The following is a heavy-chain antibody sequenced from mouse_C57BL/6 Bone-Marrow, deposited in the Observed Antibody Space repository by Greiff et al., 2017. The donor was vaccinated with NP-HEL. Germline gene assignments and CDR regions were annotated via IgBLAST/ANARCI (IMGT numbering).Heavy chain of an antibody. Sequence: EVQLVESGGGLVKPGGSLKLSCAASGFTFSSYAMSWVRQTPEKRLEWVATISDGGSYTYYPDNVKGRFTISRDNAKNNLYLQMSHLKSEDTAMYYCARVDSDRYFDVWGTGTTVTVSS. CDR2: ISDGGSYT. CDR3: ARVDSDRYFDV. CDR1: GFTFSSYA. V-gene: IGHV5-4*01. J-gene: IGHJ1*03.